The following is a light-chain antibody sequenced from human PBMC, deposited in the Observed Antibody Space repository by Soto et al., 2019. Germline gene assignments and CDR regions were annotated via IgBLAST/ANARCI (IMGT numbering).Light chain of an antibody. CDR1: SGHSSHA. Sequence: QLVLTQLPSASASLGASVKLTCTLSSGHSSHAIAWHQQQAEKGPRYLMKVNSDGSHITGDGIPDRFSGSSSGAERYLTISSLQSEDEADYYCQTWGTGIRVFGGVTKVTVL. V-gene: IGLV4-69*01. CDR2: VNSDGSH. CDR3: QTWGTGIRV. J-gene: IGLJ3*02.